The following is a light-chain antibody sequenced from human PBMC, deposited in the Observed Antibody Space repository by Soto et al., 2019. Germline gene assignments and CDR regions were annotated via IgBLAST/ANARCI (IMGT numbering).Light chain of an antibody. CDR1: SSDVGGFNY. Sequence: QSVLTQPASVSGSPGQSITISCTGTSSDVGGFNYVSWYQQHPGKAPKLIIYEVSYRPSGISNRFSGSKSGNTASLTISGLQAEDEADYYCSSYTSSTNYVFGTGTKLTVL. CDR2: EVS. V-gene: IGLV2-14*01. J-gene: IGLJ1*01. CDR3: SSYTSSTNYV.